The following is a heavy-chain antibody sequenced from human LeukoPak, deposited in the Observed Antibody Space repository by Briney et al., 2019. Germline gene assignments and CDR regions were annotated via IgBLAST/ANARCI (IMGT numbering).Heavy chain of an antibody. J-gene: IGHJ5*02. CDR2: ISYDGSNK. Sequence: PGRSLRLSCPASGFTFSSYAMHWVRQAPGKGLEWVAVISYDGSNKYYADSVKGRFTISRDNSKNTLYLQMNSLRAEDTAVYYCARGDIVVVVAATLEPWGQGTLVTVSS. CDR3: ARGDIVVVVAATLEP. V-gene: IGHV3-30*04. D-gene: IGHD2-15*01. CDR1: GFTFSSYA.